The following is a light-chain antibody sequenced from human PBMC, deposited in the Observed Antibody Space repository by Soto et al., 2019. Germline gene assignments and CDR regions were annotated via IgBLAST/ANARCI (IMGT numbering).Light chain of an antibody. CDR1: QSFSSY. CDR3: QQRSNWPPVIT. V-gene: IGKV3-11*01. Sequence: EIVLTQSPATLSLSPGERVTLSCRASQSFSSYLAWYQQKPGQAPRLLIYDASKRATGIPDRFSGRGSGTECTLTISSLGREDFAVYYCQQRSNWPPVITLGQGTRLEIK. J-gene: IGKJ5*01. CDR2: DAS.